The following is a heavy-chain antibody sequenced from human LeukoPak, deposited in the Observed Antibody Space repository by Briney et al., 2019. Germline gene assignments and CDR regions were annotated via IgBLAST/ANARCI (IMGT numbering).Heavy chain of an antibody. Sequence: PGGSLRLSCTVSGFTFDDYAMHWVRHTPGKGLEWVSGITWNRDKIGYGDSVKGRFTIFRDNVKNVLYLQMNSLRPEDTALYYCAKDLGSAITSALVLDVWGQGTTVIVS. CDR2: ITWNRDKI. CDR1: GFTFDDYA. J-gene: IGHJ6*02. CDR3: AKDLGSAITSALVLDV. V-gene: IGHV3-9*01. D-gene: IGHD2-15*01.